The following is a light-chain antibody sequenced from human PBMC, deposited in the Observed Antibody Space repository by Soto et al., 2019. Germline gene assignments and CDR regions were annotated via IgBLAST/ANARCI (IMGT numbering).Light chain of an antibody. CDR2: DAS. CDR1: QDINNY. V-gene: IGKV1-33*01. Sequence: DIQMTQSPSSLSASVGDRVTITCQASQDINNYLNWYQQKPGKAPKLLIYDASNLETGVPSRFSGSGSGTDFTFTISSLQPEDIATYYCQQYDNRPLTFGGGTKVEIK. J-gene: IGKJ4*01. CDR3: QQYDNRPLT.